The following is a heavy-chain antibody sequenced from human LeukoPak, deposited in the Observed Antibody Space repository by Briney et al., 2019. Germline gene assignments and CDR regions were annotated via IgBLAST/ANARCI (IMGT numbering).Heavy chain of an antibody. J-gene: IGHJ4*02. CDR1: VFTFSSYS. CDR2: ISSSSSYI. V-gene: IGHV3-21*01. Sequence: GGSLRLSCAASVFTFSSYSMNWVRQAPGKGLEWVSSISSSSSYIYYADSVKGRFTISRDNAKNSLYLQMNSLRAEDTAVYYCAREEYYYDSSGYYYWGQGTLVTVSS. CDR3: AREEYYYDSSGYYY. D-gene: IGHD3-22*01.